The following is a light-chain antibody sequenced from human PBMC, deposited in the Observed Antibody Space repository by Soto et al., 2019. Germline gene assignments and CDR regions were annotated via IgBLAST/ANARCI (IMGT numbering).Light chain of an antibody. J-gene: IGKJ3*01. CDR2: AAS. CDR1: RDTSNY. V-gene: IGKV1-27*01. Sequence: DSQMTQSPSSLSAAVGDRVTITCRASRDTSNYLAWYQQKPGQVPKVLIYAASTLQSGVPSRFSGSGSGTDFTLTISSLQPVDVATYYCQKYNSASETFGPGTKVEIK. CDR3: QKYNSASET.